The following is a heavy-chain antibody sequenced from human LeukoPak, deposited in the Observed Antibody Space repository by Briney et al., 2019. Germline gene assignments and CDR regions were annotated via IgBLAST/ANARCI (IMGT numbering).Heavy chain of an antibody. CDR1: GGSFSGYY. J-gene: IGHJ5*02. D-gene: IGHD6-6*01. CDR3: ARDLRSGAARPSWFDP. V-gene: IGHV4-34*01. CDR2: INHSGST. Sequence: SETLSLTCAVYGGSFSGYYWSRIRQPPGKGLEWIGEINHSGSTNYNPSLKSRVTISVDTSKNQFSLKLSSVTAADTAVYYCARDLRSGAARPSWFDPWGQGTLVTVSS.